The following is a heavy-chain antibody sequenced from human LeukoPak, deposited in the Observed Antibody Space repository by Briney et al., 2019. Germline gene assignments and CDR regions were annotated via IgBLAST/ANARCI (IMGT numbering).Heavy chain of an antibody. CDR2: ISAYNGNT. Sequence: ASVKVSCKASGGTFSSYAISWVRQAPGQGLEWMGWISAYNGNTNYAQKLQGRVTMTTDTSTSTAYMELRSLRSDDTAVYYCARWDCSSTSCYPPDPWGQGTLVTVPS. V-gene: IGHV1-18*01. J-gene: IGHJ5*02. CDR1: GGTFSSYA. CDR3: ARWDCSSTSCYPPDP. D-gene: IGHD2-2*01.